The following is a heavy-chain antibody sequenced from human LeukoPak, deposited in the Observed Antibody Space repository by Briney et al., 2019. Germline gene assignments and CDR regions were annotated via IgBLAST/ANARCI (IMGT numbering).Heavy chain of an antibody. D-gene: IGHD2-2*01. V-gene: IGHV3-30*18. CDR1: GFTFNTYG. J-gene: IGHJ4*02. CDR2: ISKDGSSK. CDR3: AKAAYCTSTSCHFSGYAQRPLDS. Sequence: GGSLRLSCVGSGFTFNTYGMHWVRQAPGEGLEWVAGISKDGSSKDYADSVKGRFTNSRDNSKNTMYLKMNSLRVEDTAVYYCAKAAYCTSTSCHFSGYAQRPLDSWGQGTLVTVSS.